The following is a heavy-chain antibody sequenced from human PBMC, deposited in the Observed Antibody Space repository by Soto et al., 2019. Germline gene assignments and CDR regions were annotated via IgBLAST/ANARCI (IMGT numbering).Heavy chain of an antibody. V-gene: IGHV3-15*01. D-gene: IGHD1-1*01. CDR1: GFTFSNAW. CDR3: TTSNLGVDF. Sequence: GGSLRLSCAASGFTFSNAWMSWVRQAPGKGLEWVGRIKTKPDDGTIDYAAPVRGRFTISRDDSKNTLYLQMTSLTPDETGVYYCTTSNLGVDFWGPGTLVTVSS. CDR2: IKTKPDDGTI. J-gene: IGHJ4*02.